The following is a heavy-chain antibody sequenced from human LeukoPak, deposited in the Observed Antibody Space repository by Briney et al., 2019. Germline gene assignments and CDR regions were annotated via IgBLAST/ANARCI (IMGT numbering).Heavy chain of an antibody. V-gene: IGHV1-46*01. D-gene: IGHD6-19*01. Sequence: ASVKVSCKASGYTFTSYYMHWVRQAPGQGLEWMGIINPSGGSTSYAQKFQGRVTMTRDTSTSTVYMELSSLRSEDTAVYYCARGASIAVAGIRAFGYWGQGTLVTVSS. J-gene: IGHJ4*02. CDR2: INPSGGST. CDR1: GYTFTSYY. CDR3: ARGASIAVAGIRAFGY.